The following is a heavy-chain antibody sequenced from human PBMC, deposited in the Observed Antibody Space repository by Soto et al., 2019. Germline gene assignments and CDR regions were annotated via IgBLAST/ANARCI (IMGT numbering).Heavy chain of an antibody. CDR2: IYHSGST. Sequence: PSWTLSLTCAVCGGTICSGGDSGSWIRQPPGKGLEWIGYIYHSGSTYYNPSLKSRVTISIDTSKNQFSLKLSSVTAADTAVYYCARGLSIRGVIITYSWFDPWGQGILVTV. CDR1: GGTICSGGDS. D-gene: IGHD3-10*01. V-gene: IGHV4-30-2*01. J-gene: IGHJ5*02. CDR3: ARGLSIRGVIITYSWFDP.